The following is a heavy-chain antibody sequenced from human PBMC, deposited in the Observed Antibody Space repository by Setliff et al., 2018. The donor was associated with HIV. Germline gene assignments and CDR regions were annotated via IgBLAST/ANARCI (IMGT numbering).Heavy chain of an antibody. Sequence: SETLSLTCIVSGGSISSSSHYWGWIRQPPGKGLEWIGSIYYSGSTHYNPSLKSRVTISVDTSKNQFSLKLSSVTAADTAVYYCARAPSLDTATVSRWGYYFDYWGQGTLVTVSS. CDR1: GGSISSSSHY. J-gene: IGHJ4*02. CDR3: ARAPSLDTATVSRWGYYFDY. V-gene: IGHV4-39*07. CDR2: IYYSGST. D-gene: IGHD5-18*01.